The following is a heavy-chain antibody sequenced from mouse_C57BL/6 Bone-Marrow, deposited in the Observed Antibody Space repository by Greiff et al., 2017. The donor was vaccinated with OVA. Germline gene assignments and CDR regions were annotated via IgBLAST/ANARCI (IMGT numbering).Heavy chain of an antibody. CDR3: AKCYYDYGRFAY. D-gene: IGHD2-4*01. J-gene: IGHJ3*01. V-gene: IGHV1-50*01. Sequence: VQLQQPGAELVKPGASVKLSCKASGYTFTSYWMQWVKQRPGQGLEWIGEIDPSDSYTNYNQKFKGKATLTVDTSSSTAYMQLSSLTSEDSAVYYCAKCYYDYGRFAYWGRGTLVTVSA. CDR1: GYTFTSYW. CDR2: IDPSDSYT.